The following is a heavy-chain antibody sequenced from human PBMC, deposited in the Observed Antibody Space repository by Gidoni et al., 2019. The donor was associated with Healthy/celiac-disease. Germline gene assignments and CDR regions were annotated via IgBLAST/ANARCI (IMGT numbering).Heavy chain of an antibody. V-gene: IGHV3-33*01. CDR3: ARVRYYGGDYYYYGMDV. Sequence: QVKLVESGGGVVQPGRSLRLSCAASGFTFSSYGMHWVRQAPGKGLEWVAVIWYDGSNKYYADSVKGRFTISRDNSKNTLYLQMNSLRAEDTAVYYCARVRYYGGDYYYYGMDVWGQGTTVTVSS. J-gene: IGHJ6*02. D-gene: IGHD4-17*01. CDR2: IWYDGSNK. CDR1: GFTFSSYG.